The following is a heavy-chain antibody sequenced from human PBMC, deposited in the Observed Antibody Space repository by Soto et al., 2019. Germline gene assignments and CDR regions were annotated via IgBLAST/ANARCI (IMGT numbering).Heavy chain of an antibody. CDR1: GFTFSTYS. CDR3: ARDNGMAGSFDP. J-gene: IGHJ5*02. Sequence: GGSLRLSCAASGFTFSTYSMNWVRQAPGKGLEWVSYISFSSSTIFYADSVRGRFTISRDNAKNSLYLQMNTLKDEDTAVYYCARDNGMAGSFDPWGQGTLVTVSS. CDR2: ISFSSSTI. V-gene: IGHV3-48*02. D-gene: IGHD2-8*01.